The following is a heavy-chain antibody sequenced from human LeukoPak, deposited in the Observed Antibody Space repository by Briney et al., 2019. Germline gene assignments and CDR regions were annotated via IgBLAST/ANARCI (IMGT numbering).Heavy chain of an antibody. CDR3: ARGDDSGYDWDY. J-gene: IGHJ4*02. CDR1: GGTFISYA. CDR2: IIPIFGTA. Sequence: ASVTVSSKDSGGTFISYAISWVRQAPGQGLEWMGGIIPIFGTANYAQKFQGRVTITTDESTSTAYMELSSLRSEDTAVYYCARGDDSGYDWDYWGPGTLVTVSS. V-gene: IGHV1-69*05. D-gene: IGHD5-12*01.